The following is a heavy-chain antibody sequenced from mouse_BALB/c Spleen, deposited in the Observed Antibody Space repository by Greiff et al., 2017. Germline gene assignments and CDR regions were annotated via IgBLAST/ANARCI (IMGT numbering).Heavy chain of an antibody. Sequence: DVKLQESGGDLVKPGGSLKLSCAASGFTFSSYGMSWVRQTPDKRLEWVATISSGGSYTYYPDSVKGRFTISRDNAKNTLYLQMSSLKSEDTAMYYCARDYYGSSGRHPWFAYWGQGTLVTVSA. CDR3: ARDYYGSSGRHPWFAY. J-gene: IGHJ3*01. D-gene: IGHD1-1*01. CDR2: ISSGGSYT. V-gene: IGHV5-6*02. CDR1: GFTFSSYG.